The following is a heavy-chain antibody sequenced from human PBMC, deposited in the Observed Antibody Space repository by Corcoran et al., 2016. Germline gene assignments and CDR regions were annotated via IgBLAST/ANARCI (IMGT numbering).Heavy chain of an antibody. D-gene: IGHD4-17*01. Sequence: GKMGQSGAEVKKPGASVKVSCKASGYTFTGYYMHWVRQAPGQGLEWMGWINPNSGGTNYAQKFQGRVTMTSDTSISTAYMELSRRRDDDTAVYYCARVMPTLIWGQGTLVTFSS. J-gene: IGHJ4*02. CDR3: ARVMPTLI. CDR2: INPNSGGT. V-gene: IGHV1-2*02. CDR1: GYTFTGYY.